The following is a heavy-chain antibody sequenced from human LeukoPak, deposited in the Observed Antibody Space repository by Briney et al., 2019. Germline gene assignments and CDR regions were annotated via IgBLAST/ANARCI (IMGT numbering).Heavy chain of an antibody. CDR1: GFTVSNYN. D-gene: IGHD3-22*01. CDR3: ARVPLYDRSGYYFDY. J-gene: IGHJ4*02. V-gene: IGHV3-48*02. Sequence: PGESLTLSCAASGFTVSNYNINWVRQAPGKGLEWVSYISTSGRSIFYADSVKGRFTISRDNAKNSLFLQMNSLRDEDTAVYYCARVPLYDRSGYYFDYWGLGSLVTVSS. CDR2: ISTSGRSI.